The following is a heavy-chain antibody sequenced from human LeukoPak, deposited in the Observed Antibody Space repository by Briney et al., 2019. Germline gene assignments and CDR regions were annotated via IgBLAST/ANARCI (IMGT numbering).Heavy chain of an antibody. CDR2: ISSTSSTM. J-gene: IGHJ4*02. D-gene: IGHD2-2*01. CDR1: GFTFSGFS. CDR3: ARSRSGYQFDY. V-gene: IGHV3-48*01. Sequence: PGGSLRLSCAASGFTFSGFSMDWVRQAPGRGLEWLPYISSTSSTMLYADSVKGRFTISRDNAKNSLYLQMHSLRAEDTAVYYCARSRSGYQFDYWGQGTLVTVSS.